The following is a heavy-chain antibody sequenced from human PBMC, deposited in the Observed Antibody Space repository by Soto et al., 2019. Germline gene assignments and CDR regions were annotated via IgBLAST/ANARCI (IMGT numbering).Heavy chain of an antibody. Sequence: QVQLVQSGAEVKKPGASVKVSCKASDYTFTSYGINWVRQAPGQGLEWMGWISPYNDNTQNAQRFQGRVTLTTDTSTNTAYMELRSLRSDDTAVYYCARGMWELPIDYWGQGTLVTVS. CDR3: ARGMWELPIDY. D-gene: IGHD1-26*01. CDR1: DYTFTSYG. J-gene: IGHJ4*02. V-gene: IGHV1-18*01. CDR2: ISPYNDNT.